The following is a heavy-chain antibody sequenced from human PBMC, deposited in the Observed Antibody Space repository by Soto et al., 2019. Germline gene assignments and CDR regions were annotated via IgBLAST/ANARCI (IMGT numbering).Heavy chain of an antibody. V-gene: IGHV4-30-2*01. D-gene: IGHD2-2*03. CDR1: GGSISSGGYS. J-gene: IGHJ4*01. CDR2: IYHSGST. Sequence: SETLSLTCAVSGGSISSGGYSWSWIRQPPGKGLEWIGYIYHSGSTYYNPSLKSRVTISVDRSKNEFSLRLSSVTAADTAVYNCAIFNGYCVSTTGHAYSGRAGGAQGTAVPVSP. CDR3: AIFNGYCVSTTGHAYSGRAG.